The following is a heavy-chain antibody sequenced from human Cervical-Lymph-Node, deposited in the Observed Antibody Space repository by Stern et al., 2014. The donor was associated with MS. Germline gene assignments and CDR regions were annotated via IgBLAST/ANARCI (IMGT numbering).Heavy chain of an antibody. CDR3: ARTGPEGFLYFFDS. J-gene: IGHJ4*02. Sequence: QVTLRESGPALVKPTQTLTLTCTFSGLSLSSSGMCVIWVRQPPGKALEWLALIDWDEDTYYSTSLETRLAISRDPSKSQVVLTMTSMDPMDTATYYCARTGPEGFLYFFDSWGQGILVTVSS. V-gene: IGHV2-70*20. CDR2: IDWDEDT. D-gene: IGHD1-14*01. CDR1: GLSLSSSGMC.